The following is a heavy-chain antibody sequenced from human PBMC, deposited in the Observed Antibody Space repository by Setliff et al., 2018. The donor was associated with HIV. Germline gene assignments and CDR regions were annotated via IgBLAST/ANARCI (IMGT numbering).Heavy chain of an antibody. CDR2: FVPMFGSA. Sequence: GASVKVSCKASGGSFSNYAFSWVRQAPGQGLEWMGGFVPMFGSANYAQKFQGRLTITADESTTTVYMELSRFRSEDTAVYYCARGRYYDSGTYFTETWGQGTLVTVS. D-gene: IGHD3-10*01. J-gene: IGHJ5*02. V-gene: IGHV1-69*13. CDR3: ARGRYYDSGTYFTET. CDR1: GGSFSNYA.